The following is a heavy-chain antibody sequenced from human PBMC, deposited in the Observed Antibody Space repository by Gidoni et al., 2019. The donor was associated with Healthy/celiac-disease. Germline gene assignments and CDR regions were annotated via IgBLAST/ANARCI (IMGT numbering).Heavy chain of an antibody. D-gene: IGHD3-16*02. CDR2: ISGSGGST. V-gene: IGHV3-23*01. CDR1: GFTFSSYA. CDR3: AKDPTYDYVWGSYLY. J-gene: IGHJ4*02. Sequence: EVQLLESGGGLVQPGGSLRLSCAASGFTFSSYAMSWVRQAPGKGLQWVSAISGSGGSTYYADSVKGRFTISRDNSKNTLYLQMNSLRAEDTAVYYCAKDPTYDYVWGSYLYWGQGTLVTVSS.